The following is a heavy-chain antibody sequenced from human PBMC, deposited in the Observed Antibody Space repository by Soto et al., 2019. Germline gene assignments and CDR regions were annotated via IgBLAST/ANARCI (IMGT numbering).Heavy chain of an antibody. J-gene: IGHJ5*02. CDR1: GFTFSSYA. CDR2: ISGSGGST. V-gene: IGHV3-23*01. CDR3: ARTRLYSSGWYP. Sequence: PGGSLRLSCAASGFTFSSYAMRWVRQAPGKGLEWVSAISGSGGSTYYADSVKGRFTISRDNAKNSLYLQMNSLRDEDTAVYYCARTRLYSSGWYPWGQGTLVTVSA. D-gene: IGHD6-19*01.